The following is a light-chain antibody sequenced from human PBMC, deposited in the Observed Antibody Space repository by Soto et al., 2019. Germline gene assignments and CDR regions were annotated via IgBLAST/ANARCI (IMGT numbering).Light chain of an antibody. CDR3: LQANRVPLS. Sequence: DIQMTQSPSSVSASVGDRVTITCRASQGISTILAWYQQKPGKAPKLLIYAASSLQSGVPPRFSGSGSGTDFTLTISSLQPEDFAIYYCLQANRVPLSFGQGTRLEIK. V-gene: IGKV1-12*01. J-gene: IGKJ5*01. CDR1: QGISTI. CDR2: AAS.